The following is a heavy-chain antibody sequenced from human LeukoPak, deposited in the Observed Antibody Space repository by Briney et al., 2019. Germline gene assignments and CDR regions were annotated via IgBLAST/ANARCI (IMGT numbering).Heavy chain of an antibody. Sequence: SETLSLTCTVSDDSISDYYRGWIRQPAGKGLEWIGYFHNSGTSTYNPSLKSRVTISADTSKNQFSLKLNSLTTADTAVYYCTRGAGWLIDYWGQGILVTVSS. CDR3: TRGAGWLIDY. CDR2: FHNSGTS. J-gene: IGHJ4*02. CDR1: DDSISDYY. D-gene: IGHD3-16*01. V-gene: IGHV4-59*01.